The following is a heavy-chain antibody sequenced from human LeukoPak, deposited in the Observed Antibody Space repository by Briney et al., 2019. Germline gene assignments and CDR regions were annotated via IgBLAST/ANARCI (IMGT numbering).Heavy chain of an antibody. CDR3: ARLVSYYDRSGPSDRFFDL. Sequence: PSETLSLTCIVSGGSISSDTYNWAWIRQPPGKGLEWIGNIYYSGSTYYNPSLKSRVTISIDTSKNQFSLNLTSVTAADTAVYFCARLVSYYDRSGPSDRFFDLWGRGTLVAVFS. D-gene: IGHD3-22*01. V-gene: IGHV4-39*07. J-gene: IGHJ2*01. CDR1: GGSISSDTYN. CDR2: IYYSGST.